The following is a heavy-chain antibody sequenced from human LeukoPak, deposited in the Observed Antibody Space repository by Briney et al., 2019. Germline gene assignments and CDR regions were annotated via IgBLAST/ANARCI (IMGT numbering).Heavy chain of an antibody. V-gene: IGHV3-74*01. D-gene: IGHD3-9*01. Sequence: GGSLRLSCAASGLTFSSHWMHWVRQAPGKGLVWVSRITNDGSSTTYADSVKGRFTISRDNAKNMLYLQVNSLRAEDTAVYYCANLNDRVTGSHDAFDIWGQGTMVTVSS. CDR2: ITNDGSST. J-gene: IGHJ3*02. CDR1: GLTFSSHW. CDR3: ANLNDRVTGSHDAFDI.